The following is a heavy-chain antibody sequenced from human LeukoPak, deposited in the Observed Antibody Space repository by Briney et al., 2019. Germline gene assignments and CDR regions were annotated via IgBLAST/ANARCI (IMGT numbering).Heavy chain of an antibody. CDR2: INPSGGST. V-gene: IGHV1-46*01. Sequence: ASVKVSCKASGYTFTSYYMHWVRQAPGQGLEWMGIINPSGGSTSYAQKFQGRVTMTRDTSTSTVYMELSSLRSEDTAVYYCASSRVGADYFDYWGQGTLVTVSS. CDR3: ASSRVGADYFDY. CDR1: GYTFTSYY. J-gene: IGHJ4*02. D-gene: IGHD1-26*01.